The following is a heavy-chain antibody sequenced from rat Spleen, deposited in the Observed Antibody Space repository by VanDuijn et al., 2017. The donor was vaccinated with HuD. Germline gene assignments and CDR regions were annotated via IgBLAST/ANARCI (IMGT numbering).Heavy chain of an antibody. CDR1: GFTLSDYY. D-gene: IGHD4-6*01. J-gene: IGHJ2*01. CDR2: ISYDGGRT. V-gene: IGHV5-29*01. CDR3: ARRRWAAHYFDY. Sequence: EVQLVESDGGLVQPGRSLKLSCEASGFTLSDYYMAWVRQAPTKGLEWVATISYDGGRTYYRDSVKGRFTISRDNAETTLYLQMDSLRSEDTATYYCARRRWAAHYFDYWGQGVMVTVSS.